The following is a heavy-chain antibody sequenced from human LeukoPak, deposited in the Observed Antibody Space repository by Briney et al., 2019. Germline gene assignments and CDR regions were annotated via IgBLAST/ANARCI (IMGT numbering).Heavy chain of an antibody. CDR3: ATTGGWKDGVDF. CDR2: ISTFNGYA. V-gene: IGHV1-18*01. Sequence: GASVKVSCKGSGYNFINKGITWVRQAPGQGPEWMGWISTFNGYAEYAQKIQGRFTMTTDTSTTTAYMELRSLTSDDTAVYYCATTGGWKDGVDFWGQGTLVTVSS. D-gene: IGHD6-19*01. J-gene: IGHJ4*02. CDR1: GYNFINKG.